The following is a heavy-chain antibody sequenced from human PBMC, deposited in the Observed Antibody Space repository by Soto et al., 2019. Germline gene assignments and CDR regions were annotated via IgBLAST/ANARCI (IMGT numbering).Heavy chain of an antibody. V-gene: IGHV4-39*01. D-gene: IGHD3-16*02. J-gene: IGHJ4*02. Sequence: QLQLQESGPGLVKPSETLSLTCTVSGGSISSSSYYWGWIRQPPGKGLEWIGSIYYSGSTYYNPSLKSRVTIHVDTSKNQFSLKLSSVTAADTAVYYCARQMTLFGGVIVIVKYFDYWGQGTLVTVSS. CDR2: IYYSGST. CDR3: ARQMTLFGGVIVIVKYFDY. CDR1: GGSISSSSYY.